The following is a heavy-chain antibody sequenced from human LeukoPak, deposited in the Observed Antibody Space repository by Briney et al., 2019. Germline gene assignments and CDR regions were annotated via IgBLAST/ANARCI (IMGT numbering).Heavy chain of an antibody. Sequence: PGGSLRLSCAASGFTFSSYAMSWVRQAPGKGLEWVSTISGSGSSTYYADSGKGRFTISRDNSKNTLYLQMNSLRAEDTAVYYCAKDSGYYYKSFDYWGQGTLATVSS. CDR2: ISGSGSST. CDR1: GFTFSSYA. D-gene: IGHD3-22*01. CDR3: AKDSGYYYKSFDY. J-gene: IGHJ4*02. V-gene: IGHV3-23*01.